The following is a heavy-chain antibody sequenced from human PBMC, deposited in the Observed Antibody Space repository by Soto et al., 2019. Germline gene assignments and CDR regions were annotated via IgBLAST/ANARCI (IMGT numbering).Heavy chain of an antibody. V-gene: IGHV1-18*01. J-gene: IGHJ6*02. CDR3: ARDLSWVRGGGSCYTNEGDYGMDV. CDR2: INADNGNT. CDR1: GYTFTSYG. D-gene: IGHD2-2*02. Sequence: QVQLVQSGAEVKEPGASVKVSCKASGYTFTSYGLSWVRQAPGQGLEWMGWINADNGNTEYAQKYAQKYQGRVTMTTDTSSSTAYMELSSLRSDDTAVYYCARDLSWVRGGGSCYTNEGDYGMDVWGRGTTVTVSS.